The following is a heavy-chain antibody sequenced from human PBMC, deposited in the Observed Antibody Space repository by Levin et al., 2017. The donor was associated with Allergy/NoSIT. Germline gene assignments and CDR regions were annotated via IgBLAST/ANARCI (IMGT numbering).Heavy chain of an antibody. V-gene: IGHV3-74*01. CDR3: ARDPSKLVTPDY. CDR1: GFTFNRYW. CDR2: INGDATNT. Sequence: GESLKISCAASGFTFNRYWMHWVRQAPGQGLVWVSRINGDATNTTYADSVKGRFTISRDNAKNTLYLQMNSLRAEDTAVYYCARDPSKLVTPDYWGQGTLVTVSS. D-gene: IGHD2-21*02. J-gene: IGHJ4*02.